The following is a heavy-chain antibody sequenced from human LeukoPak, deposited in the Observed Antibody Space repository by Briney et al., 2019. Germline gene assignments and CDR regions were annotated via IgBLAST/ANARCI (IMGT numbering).Heavy chain of an antibody. V-gene: IGHV3-23*01. Sequence: PGGSLRLSCEASEFTFSTYSMNWVRQAPGKGLEWVSAISGSGGSTYYADSVKGRFTISRDNSKNTLYLQMNSLRAEDTAVYYCANLVVVIAMRAFDIWGQGTMVTVSS. CDR3: ANLVVVIAMRAFDI. J-gene: IGHJ3*02. CDR2: ISGSGGST. CDR1: EFTFSTYS. D-gene: IGHD2-21*01.